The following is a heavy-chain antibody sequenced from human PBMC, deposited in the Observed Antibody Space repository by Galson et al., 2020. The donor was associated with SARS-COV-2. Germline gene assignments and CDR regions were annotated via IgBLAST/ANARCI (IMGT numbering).Heavy chain of an antibody. CDR2: IYPGDSDT. CDR3: ARRVLYCSGGSCYGSGWFDP. Sequence: GESLKISCKGSGYSFTSYWIGWVRQMPGKGLEWMGIIYPGDSDTRYSPSFQGQVTISADKSISTAYLQWSSLKASDTAMYYCARRVLYCSGGSCYGSGWFDPWGQGTLVTVSS. D-gene: IGHD2-15*01. CDR1: GYSFTSYW. V-gene: IGHV5-51*01. J-gene: IGHJ5*02.